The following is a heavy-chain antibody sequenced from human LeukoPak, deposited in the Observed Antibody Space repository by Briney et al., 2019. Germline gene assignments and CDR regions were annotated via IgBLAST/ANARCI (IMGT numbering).Heavy chain of an antibody. J-gene: IGHJ3*02. V-gene: IGHV3-33*01. CDR1: GFTFSSYG. CDR3: ARGAYGSGTYHDFDI. CDR2: IWYDGSNK. Sequence: GGSLRLSCAASGFTFSSYGMHWVRQAPGKGLEWVAVIWYDGSNKYYADSVKGRFTISRDNSKNTLYLQMNSLRAEDTAVYYCARGAYGSGTYHDFDIWGQGTMVTVSS. D-gene: IGHD3-10*01.